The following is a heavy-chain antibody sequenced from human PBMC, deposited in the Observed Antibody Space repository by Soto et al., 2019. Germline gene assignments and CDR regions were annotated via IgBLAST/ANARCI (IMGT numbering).Heavy chain of an antibody. V-gene: IGHV1-18*01. Sequence: QVQLVQSGAEVKKPGASVKVSCKASGYTFTSYAISWVRQAPGQGLEWMGWISAYNGNTNYAQKLQGRVTMTTDTSTSTAYMELTSLRSADTAVYYCARFDVSRGLYYFAYWDQGTLVTVSS. D-gene: IGHD3-22*01. CDR1: GYTFTSYA. CDR3: ARFDVSRGLYYFAY. CDR2: ISAYNGNT. J-gene: IGHJ4*02.